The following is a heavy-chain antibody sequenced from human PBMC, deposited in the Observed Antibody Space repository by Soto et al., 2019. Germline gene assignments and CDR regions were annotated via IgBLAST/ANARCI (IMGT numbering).Heavy chain of an antibody. V-gene: IGHV1-69*12. CDR3: ARCLIGPTVNTWRDYYYGMDV. J-gene: IGHJ6*02. CDR2: IIPIFGTA. Sequence: QVQLVQSGAEVKKPGSSVKVSCKASGGTFSSYAISWVRQAPGQGLEWMGGIIPIFGTANYAQKFQGRGTITADESLSTAYMELSRLRSEDTDVYYCARCLIGPTVNTWRDYYYGMDVWGQGTTVTVSS. D-gene: IGHD4-17*01. CDR1: GGTFSSYA.